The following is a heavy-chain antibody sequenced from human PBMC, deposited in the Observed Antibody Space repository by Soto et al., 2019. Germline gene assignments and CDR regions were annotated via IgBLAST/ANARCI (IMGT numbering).Heavy chain of an antibody. J-gene: IGHJ4*02. V-gene: IGHV4-38-2*02. CDR3: ARDPVLDY. CDR2: IYHSGST. CDR1: GYSISSGYY. Sequence: DTLSLTCAVSGYSISSGYYWGWIRQPPGKGLEWIGSIYHSGSTYYNPSLKSRVTISVDTSKDQFSLKLSSVTAADTAVYYCARDPVLDYWGQGTLVTVSS.